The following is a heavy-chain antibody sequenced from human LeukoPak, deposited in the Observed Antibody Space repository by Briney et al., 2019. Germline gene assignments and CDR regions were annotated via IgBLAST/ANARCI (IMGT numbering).Heavy chain of an antibody. V-gene: IGHV3-23*03. D-gene: IGHD3-10*01. CDR3: ARDSGDGDYEPLDY. CDR1: GFTFSSYA. J-gene: IGHJ4*02. CDR2: LYRDGST. Sequence: GGSLRLSCAASGFTFSSYAMNWVRQAPGRGLEWVSTLYRDGSTYYADSVKGRFTISRDSSTNTLYLQMNNLRVEDTAVYYCARDSGDGDYEPLDYWGQGTQVTVSS.